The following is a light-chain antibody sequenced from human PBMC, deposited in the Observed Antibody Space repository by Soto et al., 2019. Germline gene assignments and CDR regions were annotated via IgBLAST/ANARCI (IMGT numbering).Light chain of an antibody. CDR2: AAS. J-gene: IGKJ4*01. CDR3: QHYGTSTVT. V-gene: IGKV3-20*01. CDR1: QSVSGTS. Sequence: EIVLTQSPDTLSLSPGERASLSCRASQSVSGTSLAWYQQKPVQSPSLLIHAASSRAIDIPDRFSGSGSGTDFTLTISRLEPEDFAVYYCQHYGTSTVTFGGGTKVELK.